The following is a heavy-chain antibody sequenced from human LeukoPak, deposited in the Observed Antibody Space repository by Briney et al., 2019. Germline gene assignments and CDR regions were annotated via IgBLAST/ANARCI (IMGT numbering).Heavy chain of an antibody. CDR2: IYSGGVT. Sequence: PGGSLRLSCAASGFTVNRNYMNWVRQAPGKGLEWVSVIYSGGVTYYADSVKGRFTISRDNSKNTLYLQMNSLRADDTAVYYCAGSSAYYPDAFDIWGQGTMVSVSS. CDR3: AGSSAYYPDAFDI. D-gene: IGHD3-22*01. J-gene: IGHJ3*02. CDR1: GFTVNRNY. V-gene: IGHV3-53*01.